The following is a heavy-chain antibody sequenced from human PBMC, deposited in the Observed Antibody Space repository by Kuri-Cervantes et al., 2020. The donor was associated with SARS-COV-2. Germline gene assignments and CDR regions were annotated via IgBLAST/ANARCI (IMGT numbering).Heavy chain of an antibody. D-gene: IGHD6-13*01. CDR1: GFTFSSYA. J-gene: IGHJ5*02. CDR2: ISGSGGST. CDR3: ARDKSPGIAAAEWFDP. V-gene: IGHV3-23*01. Sequence: GDSLKISCAASGFTFSSYAMSWVRQAPGKGLEWVSAISGSGGSTYYADSVKGRFTISRDNAKNTLYLQMNSLRAEDTAVYYCARDKSPGIAAAEWFDPWGQGTLVTVSS.